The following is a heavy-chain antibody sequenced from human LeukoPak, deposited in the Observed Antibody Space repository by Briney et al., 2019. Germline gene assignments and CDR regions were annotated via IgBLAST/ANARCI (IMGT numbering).Heavy chain of an antibody. CDR2: ISGGGSTT. D-gene: IGHD2-2*01. Sequence: GGSLRLSCAAYGFNFADQNRMWLRQAPGKGLEWRSHISGGGSTTYYADSVRGRLAGGRDNGKNTLVLEGVRLSDADTAVYFCARESSMATYAHATFDLWGQGVLVSVSS. CDR1: GFNFADQN. CDR3: ARESSMATYAHATFDL. J-gene: IGHJ4*02. V-gene: IGHV3-11*04.